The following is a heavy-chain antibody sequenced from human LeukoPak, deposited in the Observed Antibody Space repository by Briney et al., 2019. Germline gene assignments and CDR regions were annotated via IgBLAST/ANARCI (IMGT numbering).Heavy chain of an antibody. V-gene: IGHV3-23*01. J-gene: IGHJ4*02. CDR2: ISGSGGST. D-gene: IGHD3-22*01. CDR1: GFTFSSYA. Sequence: PGGSLRLSCAASGFTFSSYAMSWVRQAPGKGLEWVSAISGSGGSTYYADSVKGRFTISRDNSKKTLYLQMNSLRAEDTAVYYCAKDQDYYDSSGYYDFDYWGQGTLVTVSS. CDR3: AKDQDYYDSSGYYDFDY.